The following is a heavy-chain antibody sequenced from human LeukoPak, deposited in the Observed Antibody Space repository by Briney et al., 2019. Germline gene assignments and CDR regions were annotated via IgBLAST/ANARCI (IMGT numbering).Heavy chain of an antibody. CDR2: INHSGST. CDR3: ARDYGDYGLDAFDI. Sequence: PSETLSLTCAVYGGSFSGYYWSWIRQPPGKGLEWIGEINHSGSTNHNPSLKSRVTISVDTSKNQFSLKLSSVTAADTAVYYCARDYGDYGLDAFDIWGQGTMVTVSS. CDR1: GGSFSGYY. V-gene: IGHV4-34*01. J-gene: IGHJ3*02. D-gene: IGHD4-17*01.